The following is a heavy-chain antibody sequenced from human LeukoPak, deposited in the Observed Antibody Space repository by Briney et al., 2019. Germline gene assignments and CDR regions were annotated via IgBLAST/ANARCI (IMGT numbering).Heavy chain of an antibody. CDR1: GGFFSGYY. V-gene: IGHV4-34*01. J-gene: IGHJ5*02. CDR3: ARDLSEQWLPKGWFDP. D-gene: IGHD6-19*01. Sequence: SETLSLTCAVYGGFFSGYYLSWIRQPPGKGLEWIGEINDRGSTNYNSSLKSRVTLSVYTSKNQFSLKLNSVSAADTAVYYCARDLSEQWLPKGWFDPWGQGTLVTVSS. CDR2: INDRGST.